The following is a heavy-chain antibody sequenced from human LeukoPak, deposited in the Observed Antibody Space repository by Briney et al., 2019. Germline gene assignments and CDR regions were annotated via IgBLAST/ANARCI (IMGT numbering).Heavy chain of an antibody. CDR3: ARALYNWNDGRFDP. CDR2: IDSDGSST. Sequence: PGGSLRLSCAASGFTFDDYAMHWVRQAPGKGLVWVSRIDSDGSSTDYADSVKGRFTISRDNAKNTLYLQMNSLRVEDTALYYCARALYNWNDGRFDPWGQGTLVTVSS. J-gene: IGHJ5*02. D-gene: IGHD1-20*01. V-gene: IGHV3-74*01. CDR1: GFTFDDYA.